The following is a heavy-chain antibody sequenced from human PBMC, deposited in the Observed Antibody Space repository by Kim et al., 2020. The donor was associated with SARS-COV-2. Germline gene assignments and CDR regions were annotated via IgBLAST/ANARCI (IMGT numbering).Heavy chain of an antibody. Sequence: ASVNVSCKASGYTFTGYYMHWVRQAPGQGLEWMGWINPHSGGTHYAQKFQGRVTMTRDTSISTAYMELSRLRSDDTAVDYCARSWDFWGQGTLVTVSS. CDR1: GYTFTGYY. J-gene: IGHJ4*02. V-gene: IGHV1-2*02. CDR3: ARSWDF. CDR2: INPHSGGT.